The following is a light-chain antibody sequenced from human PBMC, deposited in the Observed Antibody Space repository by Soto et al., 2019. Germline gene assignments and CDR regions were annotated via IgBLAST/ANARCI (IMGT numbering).Light chain of an antibody. J-gene: IGLJ1*01. V-gene: IGLV2-14*03. CDR2: DVN. CDR3: CSYTTTATLV. CDR1: GSDVGSYKY. Sequence: QSALTQPASVFGSPGQSITISCTGTGSDVGSYKYVSWYQQLAGRVPKLLIYDVNSRPSGVSDRFSGSKSGNTASLTISGLQPEDEADYYCCSYTTTATLVFGTGTKFTVL.